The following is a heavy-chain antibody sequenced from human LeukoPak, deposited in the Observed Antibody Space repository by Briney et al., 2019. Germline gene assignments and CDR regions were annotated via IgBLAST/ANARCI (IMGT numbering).Heavy chain of an antibody. CDR1: GYTFTGYY. V-gene: IGHV1-2*04. CDR3: AKGNLWSKYYYYYYGMDV. Sequence: ASVKVSCKASGYTFTGYYMHWVRQAPGQGLEWMGWINPNSGGTNYAQKFQGWVTMTRDTSISTAYMELSSLRSEDTAVYYCAKGNLWSKYYYYYYGMDVWGQGTTVTVSS. D-gene: IGHD2-21*01. CDR2: INPNSGGT. J-gene: IGHJ6*02.